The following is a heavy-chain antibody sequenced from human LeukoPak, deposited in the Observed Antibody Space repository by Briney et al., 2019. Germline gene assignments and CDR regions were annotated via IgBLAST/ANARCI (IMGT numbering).Heavy chain of an antibody. J-gene: IGHJ4*02. CDR2: IYTSGST. CDR3: ARGPQKDGYCSSTSCYRPASRDYYFDY. CDR1: GGSISSGSYY. V-gene: IGHV4-61*02. Sequence: SETLSLTCTVSGGSISSGSYYWSWIRQPAGKGLEWIGRIYTSGSTNYNPSLKSRVTISVDTSKNQFSLKLSSVTAADTAVYYCARGPQKDGYCSSTSCYRPASRDYYFDYWGQGTLVTVSS. D-gene: IGHD2-2*01.